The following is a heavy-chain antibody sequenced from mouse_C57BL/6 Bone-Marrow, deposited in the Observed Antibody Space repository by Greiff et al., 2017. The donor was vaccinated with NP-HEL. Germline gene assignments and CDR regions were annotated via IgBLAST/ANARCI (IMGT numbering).Heavy chain of an antibody. V-gene: IGHV1-72*01. CDR3: ARYYYGSRGWYFDV. CDR1: GYTFTSYW. Sequence: QVQLQQPGADLVKPGASVKLSCKASGYTFTSYWMHWVKQRPGRGLEWIGRIDPNSGGTKFNEKFKTKATLTVAKPSSTAYMQLRSLTSEDSAVYYCARYYYGSRGWYFDVWGTGTTVTVSA. D-gene: IGHD1-1*01. J-gene: IGHJ1*03. CDR2: IDPNSGGT.